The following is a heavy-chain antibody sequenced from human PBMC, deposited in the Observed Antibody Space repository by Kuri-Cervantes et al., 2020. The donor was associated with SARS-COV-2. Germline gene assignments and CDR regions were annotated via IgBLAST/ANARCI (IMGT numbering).Heavy chain of an antibody. D-gene: IGHD6-13*01. CDR1: GYTISSVYY. CDR2: ISHSGST. J-gene: IGHJ6*02. CDR3: ARDRAAAGLFGDYYYGMDV. V-gene: IGHV4-38-2*02. Sequence: SETLSLTCTVSGYTISSVYYWGWIRQPPGKGLEWLGSISHSGSTYYNQSLKSRVTISVDTSKNQFSLKLSSVTAADTAVYYCARDRAAAGLFGDYYYGMDVWGQGTTVTVLL.